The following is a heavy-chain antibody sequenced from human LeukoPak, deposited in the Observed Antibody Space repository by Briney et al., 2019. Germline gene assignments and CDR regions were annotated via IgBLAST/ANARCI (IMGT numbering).Heavy chain of an antibody. CDR3: ARHSVYDYVWGSYRSPGFDY. D-gene: IGHD3-16*02. Sequence: SETLSLTCTVSGGSISSSSYYWGWIRQPPGKGLEWIGSIYYSGSTYYNPSLKSRVTISVDTSKNQFSLKLSSVTAADTAVYYCARHSVYDYVWGSYRSPGFDYWGQGTLVTVSS. V-gene: IGHV4-39*01. CDR1: GGSISSSSYY. J-gene: IGHJ4*02. CDR2: IYYSGST.